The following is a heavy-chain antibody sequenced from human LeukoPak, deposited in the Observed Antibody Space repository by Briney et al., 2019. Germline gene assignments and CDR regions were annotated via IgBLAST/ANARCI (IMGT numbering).Heavy chain of an antibody. CDR3: ASGYDGDAFDI. D-gene: IGHD3-22*01. Sequence: GGSLTLSCSASRFTLSSNYMSWVRNAPGEGVEWVSDIYSGGSTYYADSVKGRFTISRDNSKNTLYLQMNSLRAEDTAVYYCASGYDGDAFDIWGEGTMVTVSS. V-gene: IGHV3-53*01. CDR1: RFTLSSNY. CDR2: IYSGGST. J-gene: IGHJ3*02.